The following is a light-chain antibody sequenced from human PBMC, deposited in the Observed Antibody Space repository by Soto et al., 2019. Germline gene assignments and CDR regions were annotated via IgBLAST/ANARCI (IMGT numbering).Light chain of an antibody. J-gene: IGLJ1*01. CDR2: DVS. CDR3: CSYAGSYTYVRI. V-gene: IGLV2-11*01. CDR1: SSDVGGYNY. Sequence: QSVLTQPRSVSGSPGQSVTISCTGTSSDVGGYNYVSWYQQHPGKAPKLMIYDVSKRPSGVPDRFSGSKSGNTASLTISGLQAEDEADYYCCSYAGSYTYVRIFGTGTKVTVL.